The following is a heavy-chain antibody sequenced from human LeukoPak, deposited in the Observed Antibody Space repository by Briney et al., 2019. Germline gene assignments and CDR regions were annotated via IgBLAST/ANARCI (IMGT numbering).Heavy chain of an antibody. Sequence: GGSLRLSCAASGFTFSSYEMNWVRQAPGKGLEWVSYISDSGTSIYYADSVKGRFTISRDNAKNSLYLQMNSLRAEDTAAYYCVRASTSLWGQGTLVTVSS. CDR1: GFTFSSYE. V-gene: IGHV3-48*03. CDR3: VRASTSL. J-gene: IGHJ4*02. CDR2: ISDSGTSI.